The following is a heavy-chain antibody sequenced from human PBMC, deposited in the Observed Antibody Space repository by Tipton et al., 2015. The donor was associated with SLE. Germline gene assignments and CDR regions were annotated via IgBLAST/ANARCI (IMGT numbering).Heavy chain of an antibody. J-gene: IGHJ3*02. D-gene: IGHD2-21*01. CDR1: GFTFSSYG. Sequence: GSLRLSCAASGFTFSSYGMHWVRQAPGKGLEWVAFIRYEGSNKYYADSVKGRFTISRDNSKNTLYLQMNSLRAEDTAVYYCASPDWPNAFDIWGQGTMVTVSS. CDR2: IRYEGSNK. CDR3: ASPDWPNAFDI. V-gene: IGHV3-30*02.